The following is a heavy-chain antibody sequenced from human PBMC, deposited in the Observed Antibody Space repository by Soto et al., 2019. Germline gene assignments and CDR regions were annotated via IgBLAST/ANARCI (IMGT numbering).Heavy chain of an antibody. Sequence: QVQLQESGPGLVKPSETLSLTCTVSGGSISSYYWSWIRQPPGKGLEWIGYIYYSGSTNYNPSLKSRVTISVDPSKNQFSLKLSSVTAADTAVYYCARDRAGLISSDAFDIWGQGTMVTVSS. CDR1: GGSISSYY. D-gene: IGHD6-6*01. CDR3: ARDRAGLISSDAFDI. V-gene: IGHV4-59*01. CDR2: IYYSGST. J-gene: IGHJ3*02.